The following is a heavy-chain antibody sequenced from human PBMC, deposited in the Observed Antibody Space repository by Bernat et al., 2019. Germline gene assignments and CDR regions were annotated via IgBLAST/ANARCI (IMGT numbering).Heavy chain of an antibody. J-gene: IGHJ4*02. CDR2: ISGSGSST. CDR1: GFTFSSCA. V-gene: IGHV3-23*01. CDR3: ARSPYSGVSATFDY. Sequence: EVQVFESGGDLVQPGGSLRLSCAASGFTFSSCAMSWVRQAPGKGLEWVSIISGSGSSTYYAGSVKGRFTISRDNSKNTLYLQMNSLRAEDTAVYYCARSPYSGVSATFDYWGRGTLVTVSS. D-gene: IGHD1-26*01.